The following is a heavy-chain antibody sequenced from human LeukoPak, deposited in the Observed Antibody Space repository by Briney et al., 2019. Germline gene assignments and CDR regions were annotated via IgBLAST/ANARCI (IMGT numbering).Heavy chain of an antibody. CDR3: ARHDPYYYYGMDV. J-gene: IGHJ6*02. V-gene: IGHV1-2*04. CDR1: GYTFTGYY. CDR2: INPNSGGT. Sequence: ASVKVSCKASGYTFTGYYMHWVRQAPGQGLEWKGWINPNSGGTNYAQKFQGWVTMTRDTSISTAYMELSRLRSDDTAVYYCARHDPYYYYGMDVWGQGTTVTVSS.